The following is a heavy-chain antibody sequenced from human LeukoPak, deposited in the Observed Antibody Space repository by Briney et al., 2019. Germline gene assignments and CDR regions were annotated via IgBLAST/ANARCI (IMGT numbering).Heavy chain of an antibody. CDR1: GFIFSSYW. D-gene: IGHD2-15*01. CDR2: INNDGSDT. Sequence: GGSMRLSCAASGFIFSSYWMHWVRQAPGKGLVWVSRINNDGSDTNYADSVKGRFAISRDNAKSTLYLQMNSLRAEDTAVYYCARGRGYSSGRGCDSEYYFAHWGQGTLVTVSS. CDR3: ARGRGYSSGRGCDSEYYFAH. J-gene: IGHJ4*02. V-gene: IGHV3-74*01.